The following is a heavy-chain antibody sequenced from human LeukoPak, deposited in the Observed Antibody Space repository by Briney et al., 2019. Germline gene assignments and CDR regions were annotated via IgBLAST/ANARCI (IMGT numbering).Heavy chain of an antibody. D-gene: IGHD2-21*01. CDR3: ARILFLDYYYGMDV. J-gene: IGHJ6*04. CDR1: GFSLSTSGMC. V-gene: IGHV2-70*01. Sequence: SGPALVKPPQTLTLTCTFSGFSLSTSGMCVSWIRQPPGKALEWLALIDWDDDKYYSTSLKTRLTISKDTSKNQVVLTMTNMDPVDTATYYCARILFLDYYYGMDVWGKGTAVTASS. CDR2: IDWDDDK.